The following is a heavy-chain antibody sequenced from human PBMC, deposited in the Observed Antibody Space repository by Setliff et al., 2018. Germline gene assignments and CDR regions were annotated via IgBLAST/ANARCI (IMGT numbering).Heavy chain of an antibody. D-gene: IGHD6-6*01. J-gene: IGHJ4*02. CDR3: ARGRNIAARLLDS. CDR1: GGTFSDYY. Sequence: SETLSLTCAAYGGTFSDYYWTWIRQPPGKGLEWVGEINHRGSTNYNPSLKSRVTISVDTSKDQFSLKVISMTAADTAVYYCARGRNIAARLLDSWGQGTLVTVS. V-gene: IGHV4-34*01. CDR2: INHRGST.